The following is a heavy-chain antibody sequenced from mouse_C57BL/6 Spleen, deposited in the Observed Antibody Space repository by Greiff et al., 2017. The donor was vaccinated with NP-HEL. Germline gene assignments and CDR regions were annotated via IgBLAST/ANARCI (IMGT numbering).Heavy chain of an antibody. V-gene: IGHV1-69*01. J-gene: IGHJ3*01. D-gene: IGHD2-5*01. Sequence: QVQLQQPGAELVMPGASVKLSCKASGYTFTSYWMHWVKQRPGQGLEWIGEIDPSDSYTNYNQKFKGKSTLTVDKSSSTAYMQLSSLTSEDSAVYYCARGSNYGFAYWGQGTLVTVSA. CDR1: GYTFTSYW. CDR2: IDPSDSYT. CDR3: ARGSNYGFAY.